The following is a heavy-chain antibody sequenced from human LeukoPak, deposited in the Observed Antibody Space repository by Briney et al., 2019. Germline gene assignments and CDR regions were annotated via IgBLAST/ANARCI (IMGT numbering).Heavy chain of an antibody. CDR3: AREGGRYCSSTSCYPMAFDY. J-gene: IGHJ4*02. Sequence: PGRSLRLSCAASGFTFSSYGMHWVRQAPGKGLEWVAVIWYDGSNKYYADSVKGRFTISRDNSKNTLYLRMNSLRAEDTAVYYCAREGGRYCSSTSCYPMAFDYWGQGTLVTVSS. D-gene: IGHD2-2*01. CDR1: GFTFSSYG. CDR2: IWYDGSNK. V-gene: IGHV3-33*01.